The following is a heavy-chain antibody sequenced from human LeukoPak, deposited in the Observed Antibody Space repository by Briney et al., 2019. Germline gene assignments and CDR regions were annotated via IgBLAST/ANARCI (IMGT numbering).Heavy chain of an antibody. CDR2: ILNDGSHK. J-gene: IGHJ3*02. CDR1: GFTFSRYN. D-gene: IGHD3-10*01. V-gene: IGHV3-30*09. Sequence: GGSLRLSCEGSGFTFSRYNFHWVRQAPGKGLEWVAVILNDGSHKYDADSVRGRFDVSRDNSKNTLYLQLRSLRPEDTAVYFCARWLGGISGACDIAGDGTMVTVSS. CDR3: ARWLGGISGACDI.